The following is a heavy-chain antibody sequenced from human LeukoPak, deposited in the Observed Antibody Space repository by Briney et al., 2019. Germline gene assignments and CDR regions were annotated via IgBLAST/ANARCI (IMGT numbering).Heavy chain of an antibody. CDR3: ARGPWLGYFDY. V-gene: IGHV4-4*07. J-gene: IGHJ4*02. CDR2: ILTSGNT. CDR1: GDSITNCY. D-gene: IGHD6-19*01. Sequence: SETLSLTCTVSGDSITNCYWGWIRQPAGKGLEWIGRILTSGNTIYNPSLKSRVTISVDTSKNQFSLKLTSVTAVDTAVYYCARGPWLGYFDYWGQGTLVTVSS.